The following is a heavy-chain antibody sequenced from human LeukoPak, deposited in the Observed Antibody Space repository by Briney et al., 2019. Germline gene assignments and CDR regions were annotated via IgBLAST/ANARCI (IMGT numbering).Heavy chain of an antibody. V-gene: IGHV6-1*01. CDR3: ARGNGYPFDY. J-gene: IGHJ4*02. D-gene: IGHD3-16*01. Sequence: SQTLSLTCAISGDSLSSNSATWNWVRQSPSRGLEWLGRTYYRSKWYNDYAVSVKGRVTINPDASKKQFSLQLNSVTPEDTAMYYCARGNGYPFDYWGQGTLVTVSS. CDR1: GDSLSSNSAT. CDR2: TYYRSKWYN.